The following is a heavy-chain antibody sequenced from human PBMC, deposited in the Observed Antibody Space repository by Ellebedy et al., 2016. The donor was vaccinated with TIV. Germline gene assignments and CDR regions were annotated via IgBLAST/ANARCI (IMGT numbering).Heavy chain of an antibody. Sequence: PGGSLRLSCVGSGFTFSNYNMHWVRQAPGKGLEWVSSISSTGYYIYYADSVKGRFTISRDDARNSLFLQMNSLRAEDTAVYYCARSGEHDSWGQGTLVTVSS. CDR1: GFTFSNYN. CDR3: ARSGEHDS. CDR2: ISSTGYYI. D-gene: IGHD1-26*01. J-gene: IGHJ4*02. V-gene: IGHV3-21*01.